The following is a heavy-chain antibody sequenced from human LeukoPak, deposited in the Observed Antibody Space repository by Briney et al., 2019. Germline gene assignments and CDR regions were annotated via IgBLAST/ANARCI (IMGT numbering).Heavy chain of an antibody. V-gene: IGHV3-15*01. Sequence: GGSLRLSCAASGFTFSNAWMSWVRQAPGKGLEWVGRIKSKTDGGTTDYAAPVKGRFTISRDDSKNTLYLQMNSLKTEDTAVCYCTTGLQDWLSRELWGQGTLVTVSS. CDR3: TTGLQDWLSREL. D-gene: IGHD3/OR15-3a*01. J-gene: IGHJ4*02. CDR1: GFTFSNAW. CDR2: IKSKTDGGTT.